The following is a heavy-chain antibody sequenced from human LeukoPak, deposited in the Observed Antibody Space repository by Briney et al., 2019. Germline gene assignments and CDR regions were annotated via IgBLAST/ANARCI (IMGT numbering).Heavy chain of an antibody. D-gene: IGHD2-2*01. CDR1: GGSISSSSYY. J-gene: IGHJ6*03. Sequence: PETLSLTCTVSGGSISSSSYYWGWIRQPPGKGLEWIGSIYYSGSTYYNPSLKSRVTISVDTSKNQFSLKLSSVTAADTAVYYCAREGCSSTSCYYYYYYMDVWGKGTTVTVSS. V-gene: IGHV4-39*02. CDR3: AREGCSSTSCYYYYYYMDV. CDR2: IYYSGST.